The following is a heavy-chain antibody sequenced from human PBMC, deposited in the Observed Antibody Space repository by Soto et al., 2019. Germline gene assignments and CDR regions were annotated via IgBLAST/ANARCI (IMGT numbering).Heavy chain of an antibody. D-gene: IGHD2-2*01. J-gene: IGHJ4*02. CDR1: GYTFTSYA. Sequence: ASVKVSCKASGYTFTSYAMHWVRQAPGQRLEWMGWINAGNGNTKYSQKFQGRVTITRDTSASTAYMELSSLRSEDTAVYYCARTDIVVVPAAMGFDYWGQGTLVTVSS. CDR2: INAGNGNT. V-gene: IGHV1-3*01. CDR3: ARTDIVVVPAAMGFDY.